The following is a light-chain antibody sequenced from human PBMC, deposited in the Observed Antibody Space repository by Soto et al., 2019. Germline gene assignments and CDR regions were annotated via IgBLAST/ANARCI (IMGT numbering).Light chain of an antibody. CDR2: DVT. CDR3: SSYTTSSTPL. V-gene: IGLV2-14*01. Sequence: QSALTQPASVSGSPGQSITISCTGTSSDVGGYNYVSLYQQHPGKAPKLMIYDVTSRPSGVSNRFSGSKSGNTASLTISGLQAEDEADYYCSSYTTSSTPLFGGGTKLTVL. J-gene: IGLJ2*01. CDR1: SSDVGGYNY.